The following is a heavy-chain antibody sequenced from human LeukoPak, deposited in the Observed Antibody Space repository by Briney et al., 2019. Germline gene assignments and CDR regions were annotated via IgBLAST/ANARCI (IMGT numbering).Heavy chain of an antibody. J-gene: IGHJ4*02. Sequence: GGSLRLSCTASGFTFSSLAMHWVRQAPGKGLEWVGRIKTKTDGGTTDYAAPVKGRFTISRDDSKNTLYLQMNSLKTEDTAVYYCTTTSVSCGGDCYSYYYWGQGTLVTVSS. CDR2: IKTKTDGGTT. CDR3: TTTSVSCGGDCYSYYY. CDR1: GFTFSSLA. D-gene: IGHD2-21*02. V-gene: IGHV3-15*07.